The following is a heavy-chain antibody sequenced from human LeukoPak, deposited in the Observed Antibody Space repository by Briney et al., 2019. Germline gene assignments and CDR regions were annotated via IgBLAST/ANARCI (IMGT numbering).Heavy chain of an antibody. J-gene: IGHJ5*02. V-gene: IGHV4-59*01. CDR3: ARAGYCSSTSCYVSWFDP. CDR2: IYYSGST. CDR1: GGSISSYY. Sequence: SETLSLTCTVSGGSISSYYWSWIRQPPGKGLEWIGYIYYSGSTNYNPSLKSRVTISVDTSKNQFSLKLSSVTTADTAVYYCARAGYCSSTSCYVSWFDPWGQGTLVTVSS. D-gene: IGHD2-2*01.